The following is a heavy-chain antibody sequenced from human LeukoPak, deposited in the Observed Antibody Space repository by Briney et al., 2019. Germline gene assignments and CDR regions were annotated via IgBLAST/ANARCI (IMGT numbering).Heavy chain of an antibody. CDR3: AREPLDSPFDY. D-gene: IGHD1-1*01. J-gene: IGHJ4*02. Sequence: PSETLSLTCTVSGGSISGFYWNWIRQPAGKGLEWIGRIYTSGSTNYNPSLKSRVTISADTFKNQFSLKLSSVTAADTAVYYCAREPLDSPFDYWGQGTRVTVSS. CDR1: GGSISGFY. CDR2: IYTSGST. V-gene: IGHV4-4*07.